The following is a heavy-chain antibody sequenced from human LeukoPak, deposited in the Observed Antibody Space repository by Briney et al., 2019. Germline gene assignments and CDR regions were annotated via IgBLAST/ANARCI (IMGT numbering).Heavy chain of an antibody. V-gene: IGHV4-34*01. CDR2: INHSGST. D-gene: IGHD4-17*01. CDR1: GGSFSGYY. Sequence: PSETLSLTCAVYGGSFSGYYWSWIRQPPGKGLEWVGEINHSGSTNYNPSLKSRVTISVDTSKNQFSLKLSSVTAADTAVYYCARGATVTTAVNWFDPWGQGTLVTVSS. CDR3: ARGATVTTAVNWFDP. J-gene: IGHJ5*02.